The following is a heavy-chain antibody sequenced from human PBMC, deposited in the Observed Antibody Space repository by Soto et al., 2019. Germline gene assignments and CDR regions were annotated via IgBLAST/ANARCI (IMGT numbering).Heavy chain of an antibody. CDR2: ISSSSSYT. V-gene: IGHV3-11*06. J-gene: IGHJ6*02. D-gene: IGHD4-17*01. Sequence: QVQLVESGGGLVKPGGSLRLSCAASGFTFSDYYMSWIRQAPGKGLEWVSYISSSSSYTNYADSVKGRFTISRDNAKNSLYLQMNSLRAEDTAVYYCAIDPYGDIHGGYYYDGMDVWGQGTTVTVSS. CDR1: GFTFSDYY. CDR3: AIDPYGDIHGGYYYDGMDV.